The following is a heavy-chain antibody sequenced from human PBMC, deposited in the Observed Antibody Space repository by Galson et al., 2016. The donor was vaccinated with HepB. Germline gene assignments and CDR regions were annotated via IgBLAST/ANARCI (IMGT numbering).Heavy chain of an antibody. CDR1: GGSISSYY. V-gene: IGHV4-59*08. CDR2: IYYSGST. J-gene: IGHJ5*02. CDR3: ARRRNYYDGSGYYHDWFDP. D-gene: IGHD3-22*01. Sequence: EPLSLTCTVSGGSISSYYWSWIRQPPGKGLEWIGYIYYSGSTNYNPSLKSRVTISVDTSKNQFSLKLSSVTAADTAVYYCARRRNYYDGSGYYHDWFDPWGQGTLVTVSS.